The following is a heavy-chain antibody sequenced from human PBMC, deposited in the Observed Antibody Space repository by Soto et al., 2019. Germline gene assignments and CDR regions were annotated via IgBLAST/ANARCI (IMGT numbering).Heavy chain of an antibody. CDR3: ANYLTAVLATSPFHI. CDR2: VSGSGGGT. Sequence: EVQLLESGGGLVQPGGSLRLSCAASGFTFSSYAMSWVRQAPGKGLEWVSAVSGSGGGTYYADSVKGRFTISRDNSKNTLYLQMNSRRVEDTAVYYCANYLTAVLATSPFHIWCQGTLLTVSS. D-gene: IGHD1-26*01. V-gene: IGHV3-23*01. CDR1: GFTFSSYA. J-gene: IGHJ4*02.